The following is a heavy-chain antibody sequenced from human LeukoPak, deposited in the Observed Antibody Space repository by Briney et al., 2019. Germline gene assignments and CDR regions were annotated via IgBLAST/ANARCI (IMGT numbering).Heavy chain of an antibody. CDR1: GFTLSNHW. V-gene: IGHV3-7*03. Sequence: GGSLRLSCAASGFTLSNHWMTWVRQVPGRGPEWVANVNRDGSETYYLDSVKGRFTISKDNAKNSLYLQMDSLRAEDTALYHCARNNGMDVWGQGTTVVVSS. J-gene: IGHJ6*02. CDR2: VNRDGSET. CDR3: ARNNGMDV.